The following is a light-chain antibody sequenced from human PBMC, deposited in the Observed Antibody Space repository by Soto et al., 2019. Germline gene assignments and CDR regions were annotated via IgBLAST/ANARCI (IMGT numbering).Light chain of an antibody. V-gene: IGLV2-14*01. CDR3: SSYTSNYAVV. CDR1: SSDIGARNS. J-gene: IGLJ2*01. Sequence: QSVLTQPASVSGSPGQSITISCTGTSSDIGARNSVSWYQQHPGKVPELVIYDVTNRPSGVSNRFSGSKSGSTASLTISGLQAEDESYYYCSSYTSNYAVVFGGVTKLTVL. CDR2: DVT.